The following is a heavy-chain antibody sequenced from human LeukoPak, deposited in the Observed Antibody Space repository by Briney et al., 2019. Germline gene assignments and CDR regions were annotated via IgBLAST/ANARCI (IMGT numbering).Heavy chain of an antibody. D-gene: IGHD5-12*01. Sequence: SLRLSCAVSGFTFDDYAMHWVRQVPGKGPEWVSGISWNSDTIGYGDSVKGRFTISRDNAKNSLYLQMNSLRAEDTASYYCTTNGGGDSGYGNFDYWGQGTLVTVSS. J-gene: IGHJ4*02. V-gene: IGHV3-9*01. CDR1: GFTFDDYA. CDR2: ISWNSDTI. CDR3: TTNGGGDSGYGNFDY.